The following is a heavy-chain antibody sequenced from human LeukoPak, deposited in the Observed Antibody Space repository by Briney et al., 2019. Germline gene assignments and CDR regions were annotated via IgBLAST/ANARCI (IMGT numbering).Heavy chain of an antibody. V-gene: IGHV3-30*04. CDR2: ISYDGSNK. Sequence: GRSLRLSCAAAGFTFSSYAMHWVRQAPGKGLEWVAVISYDGSNKYYADSVKGRFTISRDNSKNTLYLQMNSLRDEDTAVYYCARVMDGSGSYSVSIDYWGQGTLVTVSS. J-gene: IGHJ4*02. CDR1: GFTFSSYA. CDR3: ARVMDGSGSYSVSIDY. D-gene: IGHD3-10*01.